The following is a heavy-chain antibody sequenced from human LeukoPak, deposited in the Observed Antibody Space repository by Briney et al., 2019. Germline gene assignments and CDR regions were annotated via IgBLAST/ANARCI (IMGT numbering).Heavy chain of an antibody. D-gene: IGHD4-17*01. V-gene: IGHV4-38-2*01. CDR2: IYHSGST. CDR3: ARPLSYGSWFDA. Sequence: PSETLSLTCAVSGYSISSGYYWGWIRQPPGKGLEWIANIYHSGSTYYNPSLKSRITISVDTSKNQFSLKLSSVTAADTAVYYCARPLSYGSWFDARGQGTLVTFSS. CDR1: GYSISSGYY. J-gene: IGHJ5*02.